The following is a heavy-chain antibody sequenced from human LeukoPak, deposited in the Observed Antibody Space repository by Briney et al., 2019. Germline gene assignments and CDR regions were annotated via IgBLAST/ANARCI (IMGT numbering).Heavy chain of an antibody. CDR1: RGSINSPNW. D-gene: IGHD3-10*01. V-gene: IGHV4-4*02. Sequence: SETLSLTCTVSRGSINSPNWWTWVRQPPGKGLEWIGEINHSGSTNYNPSLKSRVTISVDTSKNQFSLKLSSVTAADTAVYYCARGLRFGELSYPYYFDYWGQGTLVTVSS. J-gene: IGHJ4*02. CDR2: INHSGST. CDR3: ARGLRFGELSYPYYFDY.